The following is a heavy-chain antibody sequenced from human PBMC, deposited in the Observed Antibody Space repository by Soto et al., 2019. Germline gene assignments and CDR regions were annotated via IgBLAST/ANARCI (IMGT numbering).Heavy chain of an antibody. CDR3: ARIRRYYDSSGYYHNWFDP. J-gene: IGHJ5*02. V-gene: IGHV2-26*01. D-gene: IGHD3-22*01. CDR1: GFSLSNARMG. Sequence: SGPTLVNPTETLTLTCTVSGFSLSNARMGVSWIRQPPGNALEWLAHIFSNDEKSYSTSLKSRLTISKDTSKSQVVLTMTNMDPVDTATYYCARIRRYYDSSGYYHNWFDPWGQGTQVTVSS. CDR2: IFSNDEK.